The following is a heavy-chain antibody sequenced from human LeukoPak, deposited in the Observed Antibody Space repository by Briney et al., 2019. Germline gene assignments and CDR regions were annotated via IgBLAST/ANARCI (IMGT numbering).Heavy chain of an antibody. CDR1: GFTFGDFP. D-gene: IGHD2-2*01. J-gene: IGHJ6*02. V-gene: IGHV3-49*03. CDR2: IRSRAYGGTT. CDR3: ARDFSWLKRDCSSTNCLTRNDYGMDV. Sequence: GRSLRLSCTASGFTFGDFPMHWFRQAPGKGLEWVGFIRSRAYGGTTQYAASVKGRFTISRDDSKSIADLRMNSLRAEDTAVYYCARDFSWLKRDCSSTNCLTRNDYGMDVWGQGTTVTVSS.